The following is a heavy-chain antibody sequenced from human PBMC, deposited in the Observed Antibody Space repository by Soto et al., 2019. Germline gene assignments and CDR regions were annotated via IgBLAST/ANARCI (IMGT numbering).Heavy chain of an antibody. CDR2: IYPGDSES. J-gene: IGHJ6*02. D-gene: IGHD6-6*01. CDR1: GYTFANYW. CDR3: VTCIEARPGALDV. V-gene: IGHV5-51*01. Sequence: EVQLVQSGAEVKKPGESLKISCKGSGYTFANYWIAWVRQMPGKGLEWMGIIYPGDSESRLRPSFQGHVTISADKSISTAYLQWSSLRASDTAMYFCVTCIEARPGALDVWGQGTTVTVSS.